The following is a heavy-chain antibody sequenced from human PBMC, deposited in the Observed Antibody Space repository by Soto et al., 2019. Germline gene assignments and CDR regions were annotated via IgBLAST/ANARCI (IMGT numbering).Heavy chain of an antibody. V-gene: IGHV4-59*02. J-gene: IGHJ4*02. CDR2: LYNSGST. Sequence: GSLRLSCAASGFTVSSNYMSWVRQPPGKGLEWIGCLYNSGSTNYNPALKSRATISVDTSKNQFSLRLSSVTAADTAVYYCARDNGYSYGYFDYWGQGTLVTVS. CDR1: GFTVSSNY. D-gene: IGHD5-18*01. CDR3: ARDNGYSYGYFDY.